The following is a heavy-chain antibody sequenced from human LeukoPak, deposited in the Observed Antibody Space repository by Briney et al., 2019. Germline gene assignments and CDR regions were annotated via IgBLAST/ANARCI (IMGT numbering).Heavy chain of an antibody. V-gene: IGHV4-39*07. Sequence: PSETLSLTCTVSGGSISSSSYSWGWIRQPPGKGLEWIGRIDYSGSTYYNPSLQTPVTISVETSKNQFSLKLSSVTAADTAVYYCAREKDIVVVPAANVAFDIWGQGTMVTVSS. J-gene: IGHJ3*02. CDR3: AREKDIVVVPAANVAFDI. CDR2: IDYSGST. D-gene: IGHD2-2*01. CDR1: GGSISSSSYS.